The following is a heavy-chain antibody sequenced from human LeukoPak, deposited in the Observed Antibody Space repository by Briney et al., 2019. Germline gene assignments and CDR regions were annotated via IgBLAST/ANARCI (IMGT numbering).Heavy chain of an antibody. CDR3: VKDQWYSNGWYIFDY. J-gene: IGHJ4*01. D-gene: IGHD6-19*01. CDR2: ISSDGGST. Sequence: GGSLRLSCSASGFTFSSYAMHWVRQAPGKGLEYVSTISSDGGSTYYADSVKGRFIISRDNSKKTLYLLMSSLRAEDTAAYYCVKDQWYSNGWYIFDYWGQGTLVTVSS. CDR1: GFTFSSYA. V-gene: IGHV3-64D*08.